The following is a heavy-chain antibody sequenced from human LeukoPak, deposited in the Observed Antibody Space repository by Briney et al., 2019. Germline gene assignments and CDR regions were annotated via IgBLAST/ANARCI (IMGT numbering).Heavy chain of an antibody. CDR2: INHSGST. V-gene: IGHV4-34*01. CDR3: ARDDTSATRHAFDI. Sequence: SETLSLTCAVSGGSFSGYYWSWIRQPPGKGLEWIGEINHSGSTNYNPSLKSRVTISVDTSKNQFSLKLSSVTAADTAAYYCARDDTSATRHAFDIWGQGTMVTVSS. CDR1: GGSFSGYY. J-gene: IGHJ3*02. D-gene: IGHD3-22*01.